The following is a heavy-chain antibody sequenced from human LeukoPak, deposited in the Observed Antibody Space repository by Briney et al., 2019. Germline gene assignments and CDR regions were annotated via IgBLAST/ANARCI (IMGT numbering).Heavy chain of an antibody. V-gene: IGHV3-48*03. CDR3: ARGPGGEDY. CDR2: ISSSGNSI. Sequence: PGGSLRLSCAASGFTFSSYEMNWVRQAPGKGLEWVSYISSSGNSIYYADSVKGRFTISRDNAKNSLYLQMNSLRAEDTAVYYCARGPGGEDYWGQGTLVTVSS. D-gene: IGHD4-23*01. CDR1: GFTFSSYE. J-gene: IGHJ4*02.